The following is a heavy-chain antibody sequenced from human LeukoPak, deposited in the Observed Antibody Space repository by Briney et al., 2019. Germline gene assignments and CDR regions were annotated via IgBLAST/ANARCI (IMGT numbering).Heavy chain of an antibody. CDR2: IYHSGST. V-gene: IGHV4-4*02. CDR1: GGSISSSNW. Sequence: SETLSLACAVSGGSISSSNWWSWVRQPPGKGLEWIGEIYHSGSTNYNPSLKSRVTISVDKSKNQFSLKLSSVTAADTAVYYCARDHCSGGSCWYNWFDPWGQGTLVTVSS. D-gene: IGHD2-15*01. CDR3: ARDHCSGGSCWYNWFDP. J-gene: IGHJ5*02.